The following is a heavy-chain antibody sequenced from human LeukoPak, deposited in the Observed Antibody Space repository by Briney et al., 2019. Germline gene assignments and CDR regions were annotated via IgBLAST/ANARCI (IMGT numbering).Heavy chain of an antibody. CDR1: GYTFTSYG. D-gene: IGHD4-17*01. CDR2: ISAYNGNT. Sequence: ASVKVSCKASGYTFTSYGISWVRQAPGQGLEWMGWISAYNGNTNYAQKLQGRVTMTRDMSTSTVYMELSSLRSADTAVYYCARGDRATVTLYWGQGTLVTVST. CDR3: ARGDRATVTLY. V-gene: IGHV1-18*01. J-gene: IGHJ4*02.